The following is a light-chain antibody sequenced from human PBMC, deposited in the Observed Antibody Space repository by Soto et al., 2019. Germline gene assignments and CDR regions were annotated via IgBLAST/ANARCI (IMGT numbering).Light chain of an antibody. CDR2: DAS. V-gene: IGKV1-5*01. CDR1: QSISSW. J-gene: IGKJ1*01. CDR3: QPYNTYSST. Sequence: DIQMTQSPATLSASVGDRVTITCRASQSISSWLAWYQQKPRKVPKLRIDDASSIESGVPSTFRGCGPWTEFTLTIRSLQTDDFATSDCQPYNTYSSTSGQGTKVEIK.